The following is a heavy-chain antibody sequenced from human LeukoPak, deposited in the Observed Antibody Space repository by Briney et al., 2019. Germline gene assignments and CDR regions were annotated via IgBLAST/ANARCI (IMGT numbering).Heavy chain of an antibody. D-gene: IGHD3-10*01. J-gene: IGHJ4*02. CDR1: GFTFSNSG. Sequence: GGSLRLSCAASGFTFSNSGMHWVRQAPGKGLEWVAGVWFGESSQSYADSVKGRFTISRDNSKNTVWLEMNSLRVEDTAVYYCAKDTIRGVTLWYFDYWGQGTLVTVSS. CDR2: VWFGESSQ. V-gene: IGHV3-30*02. CDR3: AKDTIRGVTLWYFDY.